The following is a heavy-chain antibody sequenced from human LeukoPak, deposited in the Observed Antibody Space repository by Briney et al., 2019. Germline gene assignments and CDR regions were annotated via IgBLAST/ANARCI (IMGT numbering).Heavy chain of an antibody. CDR2: ISSSSSYI. V-gene: IGHV3-21*01. J-gene: IGHJ4*02. Sequence: GGSLRLSCAASGFTFSSYSMNWVRQAPGKGLEWVSSISSSSSYIYYADSVKGRFTISRDNAKNSLYLQMNSLRAEVTAVYYCARDYELDILTGYLGHWGQGTLVTVSS. CDR1: GFTFSSYS. D-gene: IGHD3-9*01. CDR3: ARDYELDILTGYLGH.